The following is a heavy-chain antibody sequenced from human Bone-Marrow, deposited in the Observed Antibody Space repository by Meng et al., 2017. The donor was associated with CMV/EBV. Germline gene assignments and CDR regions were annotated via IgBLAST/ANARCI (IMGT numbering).Heavy chain of an antibody. Sequence: CKASGGRSGTYAINWVRQAPGQGLEWMGGIIPIFGTANYAQKFQGRLTITTDESIYTAYMKLSSLRSDDTALYYCARAGAATTTLDFWGQGTLVTVSS. CDR2: IIPIFGTA. CDR1: GGRSGTYA. V-gene: IGHV1-69*05. CDR3: ARAGAATTTLDF. J-gene: IGHJ4*02. D-gene: IGHD1-26*01.